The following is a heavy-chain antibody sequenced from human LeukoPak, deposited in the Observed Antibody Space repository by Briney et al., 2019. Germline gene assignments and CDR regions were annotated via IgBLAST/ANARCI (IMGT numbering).Heavy chain of an antibody. J-gene: IGHJ4*02. D-gene: IGHD3-16*01. CDR2: IRSKTHGGTT. CDR3: TQTGGPFDY. Sequence: GGSLRLSCVASGFSFSDAWMNWVRQAPGKGLEWVGRIRSKTHGGTTDYAVPVKGRFTISGDDSKNTLYLQMNSLKTEDTAVYYCTQTGGPFDYWGQGTLVTVSS. CDR1: GFSFSDAW. V-gene: IGHV3-15*07.